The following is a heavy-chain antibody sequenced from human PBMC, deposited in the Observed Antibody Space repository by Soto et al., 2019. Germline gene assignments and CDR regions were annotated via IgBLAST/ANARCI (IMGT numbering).Heavy chain of an antibody. CDR2: INGGNGDT. Sequence: ASVKVSCKASGYTLSSYGIHWVRQAPGQRLEWMGWINGGNGDTMYAQKFQDRVTMTRGTSANTAYMEVSSLASKDTAVYYCARGRSLFRAGDTSVNFFDYWGQGTLVTVSS. CDR1: GYTLSSYG. D-gene: IGHD1-26*01. V-gene: IGHV1-3*01. CDR3: ARGRSLFRAGDTSVNFFDY. J-gene: IGHJ4*02.